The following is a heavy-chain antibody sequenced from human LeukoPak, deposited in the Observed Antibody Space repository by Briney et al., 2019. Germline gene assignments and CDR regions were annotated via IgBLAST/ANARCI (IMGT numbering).Heavy chain of an antibody. CDR2: INPSGGST. V-gene: IGHV1-46*01. D-gene: IGHD6-25*01. CDR1: GYTFTSYY. Sequence: ASVKVSCKASGYTFTSYYMHWVRQAPGQGLEWMGIINPSGGSTSYAQKFQGRVTMTRDTSTSTVYMELSSLRSEDTAVYYCATDIAANAFDIWGQGTMVTVFS. J-gene: IGHJ3*02. CDR3: ATDIAANAFDI.